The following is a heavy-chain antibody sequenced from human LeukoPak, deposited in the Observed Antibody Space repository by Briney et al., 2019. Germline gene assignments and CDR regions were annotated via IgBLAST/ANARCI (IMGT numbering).Heavy chain of an antibody. CDR1: GFVFTGYY. CDR2: MNPGTGTT. J-gene: IGHJ2*01. D-gene: IGHD3-3*01. V-gene: IGHV1-2*02. Sequence: ASVTVSFKASGFVFTGYYMHWVRQAPGQGLEWMGWMNPGTGTTKYSQKFQGRVTMSRDTSSTTAYMELNRLTSNDTAVYYCARDGSGFSPYWYFDLWGRGTLVTVSS. CDR3: ARDGSGFSPYWYFDL.